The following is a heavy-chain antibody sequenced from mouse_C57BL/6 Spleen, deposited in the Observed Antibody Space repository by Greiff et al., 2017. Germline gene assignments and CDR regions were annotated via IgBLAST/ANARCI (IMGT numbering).Heavy chain of an antibody. J-gene: IGHJ4*01. D-gene: IGHD3-2*02. Sequence: EVKVVESGGGLVQPGGSLSLSCAASGFTFTDYYMSWVRQPPGKALEWLGFIRNKANGYTSAYSASVKGRFTISRDNSQSILYLQMNALRAEDSATYYCAKAHDSTSYVKAMDYWGQGTSVTVSS. CDR3: AKAHDSTSYVKAMDY. CDR2: IRNKANGYTS. CDR1: GFTFTDYY. V-gene: IGHV7-3*03.